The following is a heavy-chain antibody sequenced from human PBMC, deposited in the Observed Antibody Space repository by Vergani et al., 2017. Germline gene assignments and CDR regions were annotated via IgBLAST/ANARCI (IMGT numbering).Heavy chain of an antibody. Sequence: QVLLVQSGAEVKKPGASVRVSCKTSGYTFTNYYIHWVRQAPGQGLEWMGIINPSGGSTTYAQQFQGRLTMTRDTSTSTVYMDLSNLRPEDTAVYYCARARGDSLPPDPRRLDYWGQGTLVTVSS. V-gene: IGHV1-46*03. J-gene: IGHJ4*02. CDR1: GYTFTNYY. CDR3: ARARGDSLPPDPRRLDY. D-gene: IGHD5-18*01. CDR2: INPSGGST.